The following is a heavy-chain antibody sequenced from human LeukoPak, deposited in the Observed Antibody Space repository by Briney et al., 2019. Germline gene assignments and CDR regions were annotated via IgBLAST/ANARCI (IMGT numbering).Heavy chain of an antibody. CDR1: GGSISSSSYY. J-gene: IGHJ4*02. D-gene: IGHD6-19*01. V-gene: IGHV4-39*07. CDR3: ARRVAVAGYFDY. Sequence: SETLSLTCTVSGGSISSSSYYWGWIRQPPGKGLEWIGGIYYSGSTYYNPSLKSRVTISVDTSKNQFSLKLSSVTAADTAVYYCARRVAVAGYFDYWGQGTLVTVSS. CDR2: IYYSGST.